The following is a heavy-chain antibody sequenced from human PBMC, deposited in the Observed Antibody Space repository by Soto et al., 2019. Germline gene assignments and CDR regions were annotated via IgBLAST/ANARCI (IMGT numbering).Heavy chain of an antibody. J-gene: IGHJ4*02. CDR1: GGSFSGYY. Sequence: PSETLSLTCAVYGGSFSGYYWSWIRQPPGKGLEWIGEINHSGSTNYNPSLKSRVTISVDTSKNQFSLKLSSVTAADTAVYYCARDAYAYYYDSSGYDYWGQGTLVTVSS. CDR2: INHSGST. CDR3: ARDAYAYYYDSSGYDY. D-gene: IGHD3-22*01. V-gene: IGHV4-34*01.